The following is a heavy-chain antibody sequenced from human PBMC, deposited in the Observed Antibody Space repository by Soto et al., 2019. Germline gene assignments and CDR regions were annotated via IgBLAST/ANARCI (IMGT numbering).Heavy chain of an antibody. J-gene: IGHJ5*02. V-gene: IGHV4-30-4*01. CDR1: GGSISRGDYY. CDR2: IYYSGST. D-gene: IGHD2-8*01. CDR3: ARDNGVGP. Sequence: PSETLSLTCTVSGGSISRGDYYWSWMRQPPGKGLEWIGYIYYSGSTYYNSSLKSRVNITLDTSKNQFSLKLSSVTAADTAVYYCARDNGVGPWGQGTLVTVSS.